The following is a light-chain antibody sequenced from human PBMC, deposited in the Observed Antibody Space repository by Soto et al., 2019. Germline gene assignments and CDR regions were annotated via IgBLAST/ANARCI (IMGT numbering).Light chain of an antibody. V-gene: IGLV1-40*01. Sequence: QSVLTQPPSVSGAPGQRVTISCTGSSSNIGAGYHVHWYQQLPGTAPKLLIYGNSNRPSGVPDRFSGSKSGTSASLAITGLQAEDEADYYCQSYDSSLRGSVFGGGTQVTVL. CDR1: SSNIGAGYH. J-gene: IGLJ3*02. CDR2: GNS. CDR3: QSYDSSLRGSV.